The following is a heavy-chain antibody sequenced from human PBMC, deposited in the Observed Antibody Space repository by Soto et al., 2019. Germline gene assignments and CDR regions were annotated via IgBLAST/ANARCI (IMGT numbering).Heavy chain of an antibody. Sequence: GGSLRLSCAASGFTFSSYSMNWVRQAPGKGLEWVAVISYDGSNKYYADSVKGRFTISRDNSKNTLYLQMNSLRAEDTAVYYCARDGSDFWSGYYTDYWGQGTLVTVSS. D-gene: IGHD3-3*01. CDR2: ISYDGSNK. J-gene: IGHJ4*02. CDR3: ARDGSDFWSGYYTDY. V-gene: IGHV3-30-3*01. CDR1: GFTFSSYS.